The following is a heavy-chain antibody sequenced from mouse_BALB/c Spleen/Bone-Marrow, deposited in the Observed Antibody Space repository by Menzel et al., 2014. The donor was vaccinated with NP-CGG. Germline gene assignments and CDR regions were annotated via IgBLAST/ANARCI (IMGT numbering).Heavy chain of an antibody. CDR3: TRSRAYFRYWFAY. Sequence: VQLKQSGPELEKPGASVKISCKASGHSFTGYNMNWVKQSHGKSLEWIGNIDPYYGTTTFNQKFKDKATLTVDKSSSTAYMQLKSLTAEDSAVYYCTRSRAYFRYWFAYWGQGTLVTVSA. J-gene: IGHJ3*01. CDR1: GHSFTGYN. CDR2: IDPYYGTT. D-gene: IGHD2-14*01. V-gene: IGHV1-39*01.